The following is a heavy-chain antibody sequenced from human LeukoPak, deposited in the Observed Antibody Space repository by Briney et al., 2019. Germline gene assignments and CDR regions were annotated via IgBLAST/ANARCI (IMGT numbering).Heavy chain of an antibody. J-gene: IGHJ6*02. D-gene: IGHD5-12*01. Sequence: SETLSLTCALYGGSFSGYYLSWVRQPPGKGLEWIGEINHSGSTNYNPSLKSRVTISVDTSKNQFSLKLSSVTAADTAVYYCARRVIVTTIRGEFYYYGMDVWGQGTTVTVSS. V-gene: IGHV4-34*01. CDR1: GGSFSGYY. CDR3: ARRVIVTTIRGEFYYYGMDV. CDR2: INHSGST.